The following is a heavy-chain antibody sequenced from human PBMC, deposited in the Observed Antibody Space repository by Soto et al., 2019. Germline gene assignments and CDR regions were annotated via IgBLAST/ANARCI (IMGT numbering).Heavy chain of an antibody. CDR3: ARTNYYDSSGYYGLTRPYGMDV. CDR2: INPSGGST. D-gene: IGHD3-22*01. CDR1: GYTFTSYY. Sequence: GASVKVSCKASGYTFTSYYMHWVRQAPGQGLEWMGIINPSGGSTSYAQKFQGRVTMTRDTSTSTVYMELSSLRSEDTAVYYCARTNYYDSSGYYGLTRPYGMDVWGQGTTVTVSS. V-gene: IGHV1-46*03. J-gene: IGHJ6*02.